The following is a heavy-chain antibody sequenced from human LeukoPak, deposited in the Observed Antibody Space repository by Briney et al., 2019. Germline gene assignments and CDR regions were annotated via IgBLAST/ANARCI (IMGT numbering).Heavy chain of an antibody. J-gene: IGHJ1*01. CDR1: GFTFSSYV. CDR2: ISSNGGST. D-gene: IGHD1-26*01. Sequence: GGSLRLSCSASGFTFSSYVMYWVRQAPGKGLEYVSTISSNGGSTYHADSVKGRFTISRDNSKNTLYLQMSSLRAEDTAVYYCTSYRAEYFQHWGQGTLVTVSS. V-gene: IGHV3-64D*06. CDR3: TSYRAEYFQH.